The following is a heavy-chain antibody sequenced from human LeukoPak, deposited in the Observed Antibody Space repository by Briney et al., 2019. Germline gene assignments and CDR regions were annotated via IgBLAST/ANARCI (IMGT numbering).Heavy chain of an antibody. Sequence: ASVKVSCKASGYTFTGYYMHGVRQAPGQGLEWMGWINPNSGGTNYAQKFQGGGTMTRDTSISTAYMELSRLRSDDTAVYHCARDPDTSGSYSHWGQGTLVTVSS. D-gene: IGHD3-10*01. CDR3: ARDPDTSGSYSH. J-gene: IGHJ4*02. CDR1: GYTFTGYY. CDR2: INPNSGGT. V-gene: IGHV1-2*02.